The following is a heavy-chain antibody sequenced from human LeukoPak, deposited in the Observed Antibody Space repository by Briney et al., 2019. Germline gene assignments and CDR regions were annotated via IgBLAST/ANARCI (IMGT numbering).Heavy chain of an antibody. D-gene: IGHD6-13*01. CDR2: IYTSGST. J-gene: IGHJ4*02. CDR1: GGSISSGSYY. CDR3: ARGDRYSSSWSHYFDY. V-gene: IGHV4-61*02. Sequence: SETLSLTCTVSGGSISSGSYYWSRIRQPAGKGLEWIGRIYTSGSTNYNPSLKSRVTISVDTSKNQFSLKLSSVTAADMAVYYCARGDRYSSSWSHYFDYWGQGTLVTVSS.